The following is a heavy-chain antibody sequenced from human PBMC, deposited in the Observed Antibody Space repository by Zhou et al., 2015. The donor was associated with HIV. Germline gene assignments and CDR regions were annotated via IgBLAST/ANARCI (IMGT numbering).Heavy chain of an antibody. CDR2: IIPMFDTT. D-gene: IGHD5-12*01. V-gene: IGHV1-69*12. CDR1: GGTFSNYG. CDR3: ARSLGGYDGYWYFDL. J-gene: IGHJ2*01. Sequence: QVQLVQSGAEVKKSGSSVKVSCKASGGTFSNYGISWVRQAPGQGLEWMGGIIPMFDTTKYAQKFQGRITITADESTSTAYMDLSSLRAEDTAVYYCARSLGGYDGYWYFDLWGRGTWSLCP.